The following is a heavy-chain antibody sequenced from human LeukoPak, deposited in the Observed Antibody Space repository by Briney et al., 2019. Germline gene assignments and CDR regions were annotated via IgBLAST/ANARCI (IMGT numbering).Heavy chain of an antibody. V-gene: IGHV1-18*01. Sequence: ASVKVSCMASGYTFTSYGISWVRQAPGQGLEWMGWISAYNGNTNYAQKLQGRVTMTTDTSTSTAYIELRSLRSDDTAVYYCAREFEVGYYGSGSPLYYGMDVWGQGTTVTVSS. D-gene: IGHD3-10*01. J-gene: IGHJ6*02. CDR2: ISAYNGNT. CDR3: AREFEVGYYGSGSPLYYGMDV. CDR1: GYTFTSYG.